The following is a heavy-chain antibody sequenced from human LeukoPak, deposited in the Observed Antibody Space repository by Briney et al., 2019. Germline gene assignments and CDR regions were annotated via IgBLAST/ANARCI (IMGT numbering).Heavy chain of an antibody. V-gene: IGHV4-39*01. J-gene: IGHJ4*02. D-gene: IGHD6-13*01. Sequence: SETLSLTSTVSGGSISSSSYSWGWIRQPPGKGLEGIGSIYYSGSTYYNPSLKSRVTISVDTSKNQFSLKLSSVTAADTAVYYCASPSIAAAGPDYWGQGTLVTVSS. CDR1: GGSISSSSYS. CDR2: IYYSGST. CDR3: ASPSIAAAGPDY.